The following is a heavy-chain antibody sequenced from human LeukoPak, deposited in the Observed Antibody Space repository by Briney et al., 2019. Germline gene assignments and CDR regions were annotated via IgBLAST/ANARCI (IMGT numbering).Heavy chain of an antibody. CDR3: ARSHPYYYGSSVRWIDY. D-gene: IGHD3-22*01. CDR1: GYTFTSYD. V-gene: IGHV1-8*01. CDR2: MNPNSGNT. J-gene: IGHJ4*02. Sequence: GASVKVSCKASGYTFTSYDINWVRQATGQGLEWMGWMNPNSGNTGYAQKFQGRVTMTRNTSISTAYMELSSLRSEDTAVYYCARSHPYYYGSSVRWIDYWGQGTLVTVSS.